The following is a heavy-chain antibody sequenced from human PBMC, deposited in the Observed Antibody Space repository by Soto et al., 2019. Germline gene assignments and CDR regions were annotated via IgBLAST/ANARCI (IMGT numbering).Heavy chain of an antibody. CDR1: GFPFTSSA. Sequence: QMQLVQSGPEVKKPGTSVKVSCKASGFPFTSSAMQWVRQARGQRLEWIGWIVVGSGNTNYAQKXXXXXXXXXXXXXXXXXXXXXXXXXXXXXXXXXXXXXXXXXXXXSYYYYGMDVWGQGTTVTVSS. CDR2: IVVGSGNT. CDR3: XXXXXXXXXXXSYYYYGMDV. J-gene: IGHJ6*02. V-gene: IGHV1-58*02.